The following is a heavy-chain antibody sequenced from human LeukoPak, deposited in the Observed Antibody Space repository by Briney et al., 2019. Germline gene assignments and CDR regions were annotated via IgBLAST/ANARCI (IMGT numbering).Heavy chain of an antibody. CDR3: ARERFAGGYRYLDY. J-gene: IGHJ4*02. V-gene: IGHV4-31*03. CDR1: GGSINSGGYF. D-gene: IGHD2-8*02. Sequence: SQTLSLTCTVSGGSINSGGYFWNWIRQHPRRGLEWVGSIYYTGSTSYYPSLKSRLTISIATSKNQFSLRLNSVIAADTAVYYCARERFAGGYRYLDYWGQGTLVTVSS. CDR2: IYYTGST.